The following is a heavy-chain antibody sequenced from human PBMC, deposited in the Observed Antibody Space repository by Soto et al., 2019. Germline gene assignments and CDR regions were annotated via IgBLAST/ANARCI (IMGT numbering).Heavy chain of an antibody. J-gene: IGHJ6*02. CDR2: INADNGKA. Sequence: ASVKVSCKASGYTFTNYAIDWVRQAPGQRLEWMGWINADNGKAKYSQKFQGRVTITRDTSANTASMELSSLKSDDTAVYYCARRRGYSGYDYVYYGMDVWGQGTTVTVSS. D-gene: IGHD5-12*01. V-gene: IGHV1-3*01. CDR3: ARRRGYSGYDYVYYGMDV. CDR1: GYTFTNYA.